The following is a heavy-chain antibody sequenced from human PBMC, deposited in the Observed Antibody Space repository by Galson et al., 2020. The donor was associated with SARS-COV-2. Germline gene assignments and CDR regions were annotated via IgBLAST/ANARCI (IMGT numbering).Heavy chain of an antibody. CDR2: LSGSGSNT. CDR1: GFTFNNYG. CDR3: AKDGGGWYTSGWYYFDY. Sequence: GGSLRLSCAASGFTFNNYGMNWVRQVPGKGLEWVSALSGSGSNTYYADSVKGRFTISRDNSKNTLYLQMNSLRAADTAVYYCAKDGGGWYTSGWYYFDYWGQGTLVTASS. D-gene: IGHD6-19*01. V-gene: IGHV3-23*01. J-gene: IGHJ4*02.